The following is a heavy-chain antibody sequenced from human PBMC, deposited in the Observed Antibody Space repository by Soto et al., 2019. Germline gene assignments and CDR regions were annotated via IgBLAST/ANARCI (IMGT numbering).Heavy chain of an antibody. D-gene: IGHD2-21*02. CDR1: GYTFTSYG. CDR2: ISAYNGNT. J-gene: IGHJ5*02. CDR3: ARVVGVPYWGGDCYIWFDP. Sequence: ASVKVTCKASGYTFTSYGISWVRQAPGQGLKWMGWISAYNGNTNYAQKLQGRATMTTDTSMTTAYMKLRSLRSDDTAVDDCARVVGVPYWGGDCYIWFDPWGQGTLVTVSS. V-gene: IGHV1-18*01.